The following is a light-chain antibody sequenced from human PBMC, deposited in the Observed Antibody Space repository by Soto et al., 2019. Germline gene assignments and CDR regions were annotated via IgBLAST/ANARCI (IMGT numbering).Light chain of an antibody. Sequence: DIVLTQSPGTLSLSPGERATLSCRASQSVTSNYLAWYQQKPGQAPRILIFAASSRATGIPDRFTGSGSATDFTLTISRVEPGDSAVYYCQQYGGSPFTFGQGTKLEI. J-gene: IGKJ2*01. V-gene: IGKV3-20*01. CDR1: QSVTSNY. CDR3: QQYGGSPFT. CDR2: AAS.